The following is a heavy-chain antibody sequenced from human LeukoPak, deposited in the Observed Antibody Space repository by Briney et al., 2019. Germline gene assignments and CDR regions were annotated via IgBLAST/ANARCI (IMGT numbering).Heavy chain of an antibody. J-gene: IGHJ4*02. CDR3: ARGGKRGYSGYQIPTSGYCSGGSCYGLPVY. CDR1: GGTFSSYA. CDR2: INPSGGST. Sequence: ASVKVSCKASGGTFSSYAISWVRQAPGQGLEWMGIINPSGGSTSYAQKFQGRVTMTRDMSTSTVYMELSSLRSEDTAVYYCARGGKRGYSGYQIPTSGYCSGGSCYGLPVYWGQGTLVTVSS. D-gene: IGHD2-15*01. V-gene: IGHV1-46*01.